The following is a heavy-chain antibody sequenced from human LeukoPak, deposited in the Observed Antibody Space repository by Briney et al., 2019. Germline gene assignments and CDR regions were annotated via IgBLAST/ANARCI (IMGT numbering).Heavy chain of an antibody. Sequence: GGSLRLSCAASGFTFSSYSMNWVRLAPGKGLEWVSSISSSSSYIYYADSVKGRFTISRDNAKNSLYLQMNSLRAEDTAVYYCARDPSGSYLFDYWGQGTLVTVSS. CDR3: ARDPSGSYLFDY. CDR2: ISSSSSYI. D-gene: IGHD1-26*01. J-gene: IGHJ4*02. CDR1: GFTFSSYS. V-gene: IGHV3-21*01.